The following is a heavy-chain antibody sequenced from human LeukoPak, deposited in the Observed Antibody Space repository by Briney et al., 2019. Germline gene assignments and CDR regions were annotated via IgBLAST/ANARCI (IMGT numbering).Heavy chain of an antibody. CDR2: INHSGST. Sequence: PSETLSLTCAVYGGSFSGYYWSWIRQPPGKGLEWVGEINHSGSTNYNPSLKSRVTISVDTSKNQFSLKLSSVTAADTAVYYCARGQLTWYYYMDVWGKGTTVTVSS. V-gene: IGHV4-34*01. CDR3: ARGQLTWYYYMDV. J-gene: IGHJ6*03. D-gene: IGHD3-16*01. CDR1: GGSFSGYY.